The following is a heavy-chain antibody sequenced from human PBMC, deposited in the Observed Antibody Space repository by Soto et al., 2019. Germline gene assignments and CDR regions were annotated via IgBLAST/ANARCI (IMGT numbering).Heavy chain of an antibody. CDR3: ARPLSLGWNDYAYFDY. D-gene: IGHD1-1*01. CDR1: GYTFANSW. Sequence: GESLKISCKGSGYTFANSWIAWVRQMPGKGLEWMGIIYPGDSDTRYSPSFQGQVTISADKSISTAYLQWSSLKASDTAMYYCARPLSLGWNDYAYFDYWGQGTLVTVSS. V-gene: IGHV5-51*01. CDR2: IYPGDSDT. J-gene: IGHJ4*02.